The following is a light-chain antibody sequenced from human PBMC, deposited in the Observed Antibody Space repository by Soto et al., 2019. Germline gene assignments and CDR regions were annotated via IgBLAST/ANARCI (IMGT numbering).Light chain of an antibody. CDR3: QQYNTWPPS. J-gene: IGKJ2*01. V-gene: IGKV3-15*01. Sequence: EIVMTQSPATLSVSPGERATLSCRASQSVSSNLAWYQQKPGQAPRLLIYGASTRATGIPARFSGSGSGTEFTFTISSLPSEDFAVYYCQQYNTWPPSFGQGTKLEIK. CDR1: QSVSSN. CDR2: GAS.